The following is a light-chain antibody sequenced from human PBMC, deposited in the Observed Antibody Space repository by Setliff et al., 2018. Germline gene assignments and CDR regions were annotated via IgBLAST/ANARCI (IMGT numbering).Light chain of an antibody. CDR3: CSYAGRYTLVI. Sequence: QSAVTQPRSVSGSPGQSVTISCTGTSSDVGGYNYVSWYQQHPGKAPKLMIYDVTKRPSGVPDRFSGSKSGNTASLTISGLQAEDEADYYCCSYAGRYTLVIFGGGTKVTVL. CDR2: DVT. V-gene: IGLV2-11*01. CDR1: SSDVGGYNY. J-gene: IGLJ2*01.